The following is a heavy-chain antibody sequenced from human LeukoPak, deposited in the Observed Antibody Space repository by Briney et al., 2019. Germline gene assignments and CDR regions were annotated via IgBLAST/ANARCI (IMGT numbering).Heavy chain of an antibody. CDR1: GFTVSSNY. D-gene: IGHD2-15*01. CDR3: ASTGVVAATPISYFDY. V-gene: IGHV3-66*01. J-gene: IGHJ4*02. Sequence: GGSLRLPCAASGFTVSSNYMSWVRQAPGKGLEWVSVIYSGGSTYYADSVKGRFTISRDNSKNTLYLQMNSLRAEDTAVYYCASTGVVAATPISYFDYWGQGTLVTVSS. CDR2: IYSGGST.